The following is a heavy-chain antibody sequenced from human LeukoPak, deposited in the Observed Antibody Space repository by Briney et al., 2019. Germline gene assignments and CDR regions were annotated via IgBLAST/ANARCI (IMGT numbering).Heavy chain of an antibody. CDR3: ARRKENNWFDP. J-gene: IGHJ5*02. V-gene: IGHV4-59*08. CDR1: GGSISSYY. Sequence: SETLSLTCTVSGGSISSYYWSWIRQPPGKGLEWIGYIYYSGGTNYNPSLKSRVTISVDTSKNQFSLKLSSVTAADTAVYYCARRKENNWFDPWGQGTLVTVSS. D-gene: IGHD5-24*01. CDR2: IYYSGGT.